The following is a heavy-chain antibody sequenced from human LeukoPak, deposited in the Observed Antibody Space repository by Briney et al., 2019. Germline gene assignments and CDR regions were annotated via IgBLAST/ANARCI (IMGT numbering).Heavy chain of an antibody. CDR1: GFTFSSYA. J-gene: IGHJ5*02. Sequence: GGSLRLSCAASGFTFSSYAMSWVRQAPGEGLEWVSAISGSGGSTYYADSVKGRFTISRDNSKNTLYLQMNSLRAEDTAVYYCAKWRSTSWPKGDWFDPWGQGTLVTVSS. CDR3: AKWRSTSWPKGDWFDP. D-gene: IGHD6-13*01. V-gene: IGHV3-23*01. CDR2: ISGSGGST.